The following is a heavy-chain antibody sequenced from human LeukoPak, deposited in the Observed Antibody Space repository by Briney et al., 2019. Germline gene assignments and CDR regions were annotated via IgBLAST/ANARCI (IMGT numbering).Heavy chain of an antibody. D-gene: IGHD3-22*01. CDR1: GGTFSSYA. Sequence: GSSVKVSCKASGGTFSSYAISWVRQAPGQGLEWMGGIIPIFGTANYAQKFQGRVTITADESTSTAYMELSSLRSEDTAVYYCARERGRIEVFDYWGQGTLLTVSS. CDR2: IIPIFGTA. V-gene: IGHV1-69*01. J-gene: IGHJ4*02. CDR3: ARERGRIEVFDY.